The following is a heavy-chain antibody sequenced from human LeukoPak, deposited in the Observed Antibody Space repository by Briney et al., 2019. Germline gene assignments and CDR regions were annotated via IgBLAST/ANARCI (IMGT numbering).Heavy chain of an antibody. V-gene: IGHV3-7*01. CDR2: IKQDGSEK. D-gene: IGHD2-15*01. J-gene: IGHJ4*02. Sequence: GGSLRLSCAASGFTFSSYWMSWVRQAPGKGLEWVANIKQDGSEKYYVDSVKGRFTISRDNAKNSLYLQMNSPRAEDTAVYYCASEDCSGGSCYLDYWGQGTLVTVSS. CDR3: ASEDCSGGSCYLDY. CDR1: GFTFSSYW.